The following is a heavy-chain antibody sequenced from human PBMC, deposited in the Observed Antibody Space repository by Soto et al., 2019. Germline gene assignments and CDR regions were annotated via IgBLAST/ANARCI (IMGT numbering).Heavy chain of an antibody. CDR1: GFTFSSYW. Sequence: EVQLVESGGGLVQPGGSLTLSCAASGFTFSSYWMHWVRQAPGKGLVWVSRIKSDGSGTYYADSVKGRLTISRDNAKNTLYLQMNSLRVEDTAVYFCARGDGERYDGNGYLGRHWGQGTLVTVSS. CDR2: IKSDGSGT. J-gene: IGHJ4*02. CDR3: ARGDGERYDGNGYLGRH. D-gene: IGHD3-22*01. V-gene: IGHV3-74*01.